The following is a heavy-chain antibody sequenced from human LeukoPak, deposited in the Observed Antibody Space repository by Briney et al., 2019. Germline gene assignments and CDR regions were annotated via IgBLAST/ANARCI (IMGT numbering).Heavy chain of an antibody. CDR1: GGSISSSSYY. D-gene: IGHD2-15*01. CDR3: ATLKGYCSGGSCYYFDY. CDR2: IYYSGST. J-gene: IGHJ4*02. V-gene: IGHV4-39*01. Sequence: SETLSLTCTVSGGSISSSSYYWGWIRQPPGKGLEWIGSIYYSGSTYYNPSLKSRVTISVDTSKNQFSLKLSSVTAADTAVYNCATLKGYCSGGSCYYFDYWGQGTLVTVSS.